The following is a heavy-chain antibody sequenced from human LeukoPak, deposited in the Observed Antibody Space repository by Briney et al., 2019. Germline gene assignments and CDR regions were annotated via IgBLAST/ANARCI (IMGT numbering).Heavy chain of an antibody. CDR2: IRYDGSNK. D-gene: IGHD2-2*02. J-gene: IGHJ4*02. V-gene: IGHV3-30*02. CDR3: AKSHCSSTSCYKTPLGY. CDR1: GFTFSSYG. Sequence: GGSLRLSCAASGFTFSSYGMHWVRQAPGKGLEWVAFIRYDGSNKYYADSVKGRFTISRDNSKNTLYLQMNSLRAEDTAVYYCAKSHCSSTSCYKTPLGYWGQGTLVTVSS.